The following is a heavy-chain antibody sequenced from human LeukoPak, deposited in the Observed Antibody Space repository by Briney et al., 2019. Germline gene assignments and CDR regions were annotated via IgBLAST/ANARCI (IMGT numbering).Heavy chain of an antibody. CDR1: GGSFSGYY. V-gene: IGHV4-34*01. D-gene: IGHD5-18*01. CDR3: ARELLGYSYGYKGRYYYYYMDV. Sequence: PSETLSLTCAVYGGSFSGYYWSWIRQPPGKGLEWIGEINHSGSTNYNPSLKSRVTISVDTSKNQFSLKLSSVTAANTAVYSCARELLGYSYGYKGRYYYYYMDVWGKGTTVTVSS. CDR2: INHSGST. J-gene: IGHJ6*03.